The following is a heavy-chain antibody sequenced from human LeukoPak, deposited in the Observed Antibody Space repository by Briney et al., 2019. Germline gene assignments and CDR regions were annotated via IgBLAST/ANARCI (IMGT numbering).Heavy chain of an antibody. D-gene: IGHD3-22*01. CDR2: IKQDGSEK. V-gene: IGHV3-7*04. Sequence: PGGSLRLSCAASGFTFSSYWMSWVRQAPGKGLEWVANIKQDGSEKHYVDSVKGRFTISRDNAKNSLYLQMDSLRAEDTAVYYCAKDFRYYESGDYYYYFDYWGQGTLVTVSS. J-gene: IGHJ4*02. CDR1: GFTFSSYW. CDR3: AKDFRYYESGDYYYYFDY.